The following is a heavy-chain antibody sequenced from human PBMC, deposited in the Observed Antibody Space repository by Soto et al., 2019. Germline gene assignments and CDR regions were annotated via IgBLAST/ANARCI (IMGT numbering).Heavy chain of an antibody. Sequence: PSETLSLTCTVSGGSISSSSYYWGWIRQPPGKGLEWIGSIYYSGSTYYNPSLKSRVTISVDTSKNQFSLKLSSVTAADTAVYYCARHVEVESHFDYWGQGTLVTVSS. J-gene: IGHJ4*02. CDR2: IYYSGST. V-gene: IGHV4-39*01. CDR3: ARHVEVESHFDY. CDR1: GGSISSSSYY.